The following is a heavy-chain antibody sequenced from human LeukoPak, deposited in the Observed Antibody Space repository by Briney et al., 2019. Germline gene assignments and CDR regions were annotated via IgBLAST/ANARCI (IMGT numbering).Heavy chain of an antibody. CDR1: GFTFTSYS. Sequence: GGSLRLSCAASGFTFTSYSMNWVRQAPGKGLEWVSTISGGGGSTYYADSVKGRFTISRDNSKNTLYLQVNSLRAEDTAIYYCAKGGKWDVTPYDYWGQGTLVTVSS. V-gene: IGHV3-23*01. D-gene: IGHD1-26*01. CDR2: ISGGGGST. J-gene: IGHJ4*02. CDR3: AKGGKWDVTPYDY.